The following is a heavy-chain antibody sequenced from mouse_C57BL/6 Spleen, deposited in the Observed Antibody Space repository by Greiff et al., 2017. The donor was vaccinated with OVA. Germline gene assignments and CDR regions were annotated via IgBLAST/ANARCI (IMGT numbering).Heavy chain of an antibody. CDR2: IDPSDSET. J-gene: IGHJ1*03. V-gene: IGHV1-52*01. Sequence: QVQLKQPGAELVRPGSSVKLSCKASGYTFTSYWMHWVKQRPIQGLEWIGNIDPSDSETHYNQKFKDKATLTVDKSSSTAYMQLSSLTSEDSAVYYCARSDYGSSWYFDVWGTGTTVTVSS. D-gene: IGHD1-1*01. CDR3: ARSDYGSSWYFDV. CDR1: GYTFTSYW.